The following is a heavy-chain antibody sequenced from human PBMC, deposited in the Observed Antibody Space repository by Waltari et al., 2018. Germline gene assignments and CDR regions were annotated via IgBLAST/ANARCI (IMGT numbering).Heavy chain of an antibody. J-gene: IGHJ4*02. Sequence: QVQLQESGPGLVKPSETLSLVCSVSGGSITSLSDCWAWIRQPPGKGLEWIGRVYYGGVAFYNPSLNSRVTLSFDTSKNQFSLHLRSATAADTAVYYCTDGRGRFEYWGQGTLVTVS. CDR3: TDGRGRFEY. V-gene: IGHV4-39*01. CDR1: GGSITSLSDC. D-gene: IGHD1-26*01. CDR2: VYYGGVA.